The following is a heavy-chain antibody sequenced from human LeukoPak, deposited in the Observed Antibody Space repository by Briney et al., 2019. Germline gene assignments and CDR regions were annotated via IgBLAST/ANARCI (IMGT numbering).Heavy chain of an antibody. Sequence: GRSLRLSCAASEFTFSSYAMHWVRQAPGKGLEWVALVSNDGGDKYYADSVQGRFTISRDNSKNTLYLHMSSLRVEDTAVYYCANSPKSDYWGQGTLVTVSS. CDR3: ANSPKSDY. J-gene: IGHJ4*02. CDR2: VSNDGGDK. CDR1: EFTFSSYA. V-gene: IGHV3-30*18.